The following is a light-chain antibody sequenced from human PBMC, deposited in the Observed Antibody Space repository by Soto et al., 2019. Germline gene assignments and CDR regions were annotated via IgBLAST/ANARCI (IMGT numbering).Light chain of an antibody. CDR3: QQYGGSAPWT. J-gene: IGKJ1*01. Sequence: EIVLTQSPGTLSLSAGESASLSCRASQSVSTSVAWYQQKPGQAPRLLLYGASSWATGIPDRFSGSGSGTDFTLTINRLEPEDFAVYYCQQYGGSAPWTFGPGTKVDMK. CDR1: QSVSTS. CDR2: GAS. V-gene: IGKV3-20*01.